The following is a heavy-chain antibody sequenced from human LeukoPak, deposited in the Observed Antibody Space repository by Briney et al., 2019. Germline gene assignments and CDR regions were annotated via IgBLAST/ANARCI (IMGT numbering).Heavy chain of an antibody. V-gene: IGHV1-8*03. J-gene: IGHJ5*02. D-gene: IGHD4-17*01. CDR3: ARGQLRLRHRGFDP. CDR1: GYTFTNYD. Sequence: ASVKVSCKASGYTFTNYDINWVRQAPGQGLEWMGWMNTNSGYTGYAQKFQGRVTITRNTSISIAYMELSSLRSDDTAVYYCARGQLRLRHRGFDPWGQGTLVTVSS. CDR2: MNTNSGYT.